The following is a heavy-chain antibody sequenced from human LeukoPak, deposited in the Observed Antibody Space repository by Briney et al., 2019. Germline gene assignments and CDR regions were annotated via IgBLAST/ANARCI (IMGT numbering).Heavy chain of an antibody. CDR1: GLTFSSYW. D-gene: IGHD2-2*01. CDR2: IKQDGSEK. J-gene: IGHJ4*02. CDR3: ARVGCTTTSCLAN. Sequence: GGSLRLSCAISGLTFSSYWMTWVRQAPGMGLELVANIKQDGSEKYYVDSVKGRFTISRDNAKNSLYLQMSSLRVEDTAVYYCARVGCTTTSCLANWGQGTLVTVSS. V-gene: IGHV3-7*01.